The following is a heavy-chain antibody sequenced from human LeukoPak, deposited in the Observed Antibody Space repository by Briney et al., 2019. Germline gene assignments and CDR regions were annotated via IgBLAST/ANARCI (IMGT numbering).Heavy chain of an antibody. CDR2: IYYSGST. D-gene: IGHD3-10*01. CDR1: GGSISSYY. CDR3: ARVSVGDYYGSGSYWFDP. V-gene: IGHV4-59*12. Sequence: PSETLSLTCTVSGGSISSYYWSWIRQPPGKGLEWIGYIYYSGSTYYNPSLKSRVTISVDTSRNQFSLKLSSVTAADTAVYYCARVSVGDYYGSGSYWFDPWGQGTLVTVSS. J-gene: IGHJ5*02.